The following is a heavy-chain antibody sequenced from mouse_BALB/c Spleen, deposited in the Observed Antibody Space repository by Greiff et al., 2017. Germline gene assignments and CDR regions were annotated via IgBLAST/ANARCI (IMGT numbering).Heavy chain of an antibody. CDR3: AREGDGYYAGLAY. V-gene: IGHV1S56*01. D-gene: IGHD2-3*01. Sequence: VQLQQSGPELVKPGASVKMSCKASGYTFTSYYIHWVKQRPGQGLEWIGWIYPGDGSTKYNEKFKGKTTLTADKSSSTAYMLLSSLTSEDSAIYFCAREGDGYYAGLAYWGQGTLVTVSA. J-gene: IGHJ3*01. CDR2: IYPGDGST. CDR1: GYTFTSYY.